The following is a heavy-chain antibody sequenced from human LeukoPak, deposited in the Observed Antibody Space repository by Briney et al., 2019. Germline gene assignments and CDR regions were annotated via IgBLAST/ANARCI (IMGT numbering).Heavy chain of an antibody. CDR3: AGYNYYFDY. D-gene: IGHD1-1*01. J-gene: IGHJ4*02. CDR1: GGSISSYY. CDR2: IYYSGST. V-gene: IGHV4-59*08. Sequence: SETLSLTCTVSGGSISSYYWSWIRQPPGKGLEWIGYIYYSGSTNYNPSLKSRVTISVDTSKNQFSLKLSSVTAADTAVYYCAGYNYYFDYWGQGTLVTVSS.